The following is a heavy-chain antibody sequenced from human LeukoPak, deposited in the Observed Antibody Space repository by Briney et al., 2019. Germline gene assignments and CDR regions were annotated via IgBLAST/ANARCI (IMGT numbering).Heavy chain of an antibody. CDR1: GFTFSSYA. D-gene: IGHD3-9*01. CDR2: IRGSGDYT. V-gene: IGHV3-23*01. Sequence: PGGSLRLSCAASGFTFSSYAMNWVRQAPGKGLAWVSAIRGSGDYTYYADSVKGRFTISRDNSKNTLYLQMNSLRAEDTAVYYCAKVVNYYDVLSGFDYWGQGTLVTVSS. J-gene: IGHJ4*02. CDR3: AKVVNYYDVLSGFDY.